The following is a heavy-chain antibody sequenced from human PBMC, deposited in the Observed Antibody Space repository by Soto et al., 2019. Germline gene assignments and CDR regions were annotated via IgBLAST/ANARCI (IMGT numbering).Heavy chain of an antibody. Sequence: ASVKVSCKASAYTFSTYGISWVRQAPGQGLEWMAWISTSNGDTHYAQKVQDRVSMTTDRFTTTAYMELRSLRSDDTAIYYCARDSAAHGPVFDYWGQGTLVTVPQ. D-gene: IGHD6-13*01. J-gene: IGHJ4*02. V-gene: IGHV1-18*04. CDR2: ISTSNGDT. CDR1: AYTFSTYG. CDR3: ARDSAAHGPVFDY.